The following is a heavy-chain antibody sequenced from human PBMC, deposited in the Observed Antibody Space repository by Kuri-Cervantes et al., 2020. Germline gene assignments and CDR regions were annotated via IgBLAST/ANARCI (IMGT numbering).Heavy chain of an antibody. V-gene: IGHV3-33*06. J-gene: IGHJ6*02. CDR3: AKDLVRALSYYYYGMDV. CDR2: IWYDGSNK. Sequence: GESLKISCAASGFTFSSYGMHWVRQAPGKGLEWVAVIWYDGSNKYYADSVKGRFTISRDNSKNTLYLQMNSLRAEDTAVYYCAKDLVRALSYYYYGMDVWGQGTTVTVSS. CDR1: GFTFSSYG. D-gene: IGHD3-10*01.